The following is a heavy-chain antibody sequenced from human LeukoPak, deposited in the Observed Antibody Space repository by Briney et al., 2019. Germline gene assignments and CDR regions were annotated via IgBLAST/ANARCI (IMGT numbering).Heavy chain of an antibody. CDR3: ARAGRTTGTAKSQYYYYYDGMDV. D-gene: IGHD1-1*01. CDR2: IIPIIGTA. J-gene: IGHJ6*04. V-gene: IGHV1-69*06. CDR1: LGTFSSYA. Sequence: SVKVSCKASLGTFSSYAFSWVRQAPGQGLEWMGGIIPIIGTAKYAQKFQGRVTIAADKSTSTAYMELSGLRSEDTAVYYCARAGRTTGTAKSQYYYYYDGMDVWGKGTTVTVSS.